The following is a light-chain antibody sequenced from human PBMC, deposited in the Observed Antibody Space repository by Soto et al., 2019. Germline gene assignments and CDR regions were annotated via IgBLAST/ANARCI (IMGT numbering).Light chain of an antibody. CDR2: GAS. Sequence: DIQVTQSPSSVSASVGDRVTITCRASQDIAGYLACYQHKPGRTPELLIHGASRLQSGVPARFSGSGSGTDFTLSINSLQPEDFATYYCQQAYSFPITFGQGTRLDI. CDR3: QQAYSFPIT. J-gene: IGKJ5*01. CDR1: QDIAGY. V-gene: IGKV1D-12*01.